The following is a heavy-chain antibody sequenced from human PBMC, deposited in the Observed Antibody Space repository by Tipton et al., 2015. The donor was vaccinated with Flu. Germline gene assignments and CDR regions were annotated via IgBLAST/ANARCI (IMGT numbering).Heavy chain of an antibody. J-gene: IGHJ5*02. CDR2: VVPILGIT. Sequence: QLVQSGAEVKKPGYSVKVSCKASGGIFSRYALSWVRQAPGQGLEWMGRVVPILGITNYAQKFQGTVTITADESTGTAFMELSSLGSEDTAVYYCAGSIAAAGTGPNWFGPWGQGTLVTVSS. CDR3: AGSIAAAGTGPNWFGP. V-gene: IGHV1-69*09. CDR1: GGIFSRYA. D-gene: IGHD6-13*01.